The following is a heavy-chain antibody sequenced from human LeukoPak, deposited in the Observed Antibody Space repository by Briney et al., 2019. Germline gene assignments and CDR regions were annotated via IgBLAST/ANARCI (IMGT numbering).Heavy chain of an antibody. Sequence: GGSLRLSCAASRFTFNTYWMHWVRQAPGKGLVWVSRIDSDGYSTAYADSVKGRFTISRDNAKNSLSLQMNSLRAEDTAVYYCARDVYDSSGFSGAFDIWGQGTMVTVSS. CDR2: IDSDGYST. CDR1: RFTFNTYW. D-gene: IGHD3-22*01. CDR3: ARDVYDSSGFSGAFDI. J-gene: IGHJ3*02. V-gene: IGHV3-74*01.